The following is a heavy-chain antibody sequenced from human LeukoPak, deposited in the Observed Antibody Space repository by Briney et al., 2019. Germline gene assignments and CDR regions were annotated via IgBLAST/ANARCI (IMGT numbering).Heavy chain of an antibody. CDR2: IWYDGSNK. D-gene: IGHD2-15*01. Sequence: GRSLRLSCAASGFTFSSYGMHWVRQAPGKGLEWVAVIWYDGSNKYYADSVKGRFTISRDNSKNTLYLQMSSLRAEDTAVYYCAKLREAERWLYYFDYWGQGTLVTVSS. CDR3: AKLREAERWLYYFDY. J-gene: IGHJ4*02. CDR1: GFTFSSYG. V-gene: IGHV3-33*06.